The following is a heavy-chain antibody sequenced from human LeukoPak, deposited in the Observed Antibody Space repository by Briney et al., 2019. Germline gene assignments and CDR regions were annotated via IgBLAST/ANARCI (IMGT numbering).Heavy chain of an antibody. CDR1: GFTFSSYA. D-gene: IGHD1-26*01. CDR2: ISGSGGST. J-gene: IGHJ6*02. CDR3: AKGLDLGRELLGEDYYYGMDV. Sequence: GGSLRLSCAASGFTFSSYAMSWVRQAPGKGLEWVSAISGSGGSTYYADSVKGRFTISRDNSKNTLYLQMNSLRAEDTAVYYCAKGLDLGRELLGEDYYYGMDVWGQGTTVTVSS. V-gene: IGHV3-23*01.